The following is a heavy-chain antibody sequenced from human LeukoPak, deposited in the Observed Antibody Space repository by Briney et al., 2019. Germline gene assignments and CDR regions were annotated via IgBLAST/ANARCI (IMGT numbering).Heavy chain of an antibody. D-gene: IGHD3-3*01. CDR2: ISSSSSYI. CDR3: ARGDFWSGSMFDP. Sequence: GGSLRLSCAASGFTFSSYSMNWVRQAPGKGLEWVSSISSSSSYIYYADSVKGRFTISRDNAKNSLYLQMNSLRAEDTAVYYCARGDFWSGSMFDPWGQGTMVTVSS. J-gene: IGHJ5*02. CDR1: GFTFSSYS. V-gene: IGHV3-21*01.